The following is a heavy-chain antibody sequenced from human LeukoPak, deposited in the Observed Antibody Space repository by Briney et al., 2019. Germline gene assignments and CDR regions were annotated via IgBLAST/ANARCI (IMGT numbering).Heavy chain of an antibody. V-gene: IGHV7-4-1*02. CDR3: ARGRVRMARGWFDP. D-gene: IGHD2-8*01. Sequence: ASVKVSCKASGYAFTSYDINWVRQAPGQGLEWMGWINTNTGDPTYAQGFTGRFVFSLDTSVSTAYLQISSLKAEDTAVYYCARGRVRMARGWFDPWGQGTLVTVSS. J-gene: IGHJ5*02. CDR2: INTNTGDP. CDR1: GYAFTSYD.